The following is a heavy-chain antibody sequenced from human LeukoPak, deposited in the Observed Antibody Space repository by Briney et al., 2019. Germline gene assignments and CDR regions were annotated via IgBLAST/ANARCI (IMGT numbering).Heavy chain of an antibody. CDR1: GGSFSGYY. CDR2: INHSGST. J-gene: IGHJ4*02. D-gene: IGHD6-19*01. V-gene: IGHV4-34*01. CDR3: ARGQSIAVAGKDNRREFDY. Sequence: PSETLSLTCAVYGGSFSGYYWSWIRQPPGKGLEWIGEINHSGSTNYNPSLKSRVTISVDTSKNQFSLKLSSVTAADTAVYYCARGQSIAVAGKDNRREFDYWGQGTLVTVSS.